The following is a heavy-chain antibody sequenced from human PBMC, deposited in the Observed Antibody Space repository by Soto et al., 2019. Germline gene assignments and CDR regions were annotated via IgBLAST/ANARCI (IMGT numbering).Heavy chain of an antibody. J-gene: IGHJ4*02. CDR2: ISYHGSNK. V-gene: IGHV3-30-3*01. D-gene: IGHD1-20*01. CDR1: GFTFSDYA. Sequence: QVHLVESGGGVVQPGRSLRLSCAASGFTFSDYAMHWVRQAPGKGLEWVALISYHGSNKYYADSVKGRFTISRDNSKNTLVVQMESLRPEDTVVYYCAKDITKYCDYWGQGTLVTVSS. CDR3: AKDITKYCDY.